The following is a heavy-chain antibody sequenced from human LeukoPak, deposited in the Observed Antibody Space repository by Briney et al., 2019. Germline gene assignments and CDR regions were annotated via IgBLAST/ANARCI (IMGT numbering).Heavy chain of an antibody. CDR3: ARVSYGMDV. CDR1: GGSISSSGYY. V-gene: IGHV4-39*07. Sequence: SETLSLTCTVSGGSISSSGYYWGWIRQPPGKGLEWIGSVYYSGSTNYNPSLKSRVTISVDKSKNQFSLKLSSVTAADTAVYCCARVSYGMDVWGQGTTVTVSS. CDR2: VYYSGST. J-gene: IGHJ6*02.